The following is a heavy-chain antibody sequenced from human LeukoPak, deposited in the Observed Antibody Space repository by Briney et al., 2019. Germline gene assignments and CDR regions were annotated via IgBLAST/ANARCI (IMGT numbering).Heavy chain of an antibody. D-gene: IGHD3-22*01. J-gene: IGHJ4*02. CDR3: ARGGGYYDSSGPHPRGYFDY. CDR2: FNPNRGGT. CDR1: GYTFTDYY. Sequence: ASVKVSCKASGYTFTDYYMHWVRQAPGQGLEWMGWFNPNRGGTNYAQKFQGRVTMTRDTSISTAYMELTRLRSDDTAVYYCARGGGYYDSSGPHPRGYFDYWGQGTLVTVSS. V-gene: IGHV1-2*02.